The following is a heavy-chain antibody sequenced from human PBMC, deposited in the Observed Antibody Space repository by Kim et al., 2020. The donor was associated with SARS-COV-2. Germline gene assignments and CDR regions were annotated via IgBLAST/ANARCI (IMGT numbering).Heavy chain of an antibody. V-gene: IGHV4-34*12. CDR2: IFHTGST. D-gene: IGHD3-10*01. CDR1: GGSFSGYY. J-gene: IGHJ4*02. Sequence: SETLSLTCAVYGGSFSGYYWSWIRQPPGKGLEWIGEIFHTGSTNYNPSLKGRVTISVDTSKNQFSLKLSSVTAADTAVYYCARVGTMVRGVIRGKNFDYWGQGTLVTVSS. CDR3: ARVGTMVRGVIRGKNFDY.